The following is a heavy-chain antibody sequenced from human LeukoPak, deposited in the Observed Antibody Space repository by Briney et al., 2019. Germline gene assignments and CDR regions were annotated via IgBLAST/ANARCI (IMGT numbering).Heavy chain of an antibody. CDR2: ISSSSSYI. Sequence: GGSLRLSCAASGFTFSSYSMNWVRQAPGKGLDWDSSISSSSSYIYYADSVKGRFTISRDNAKNSLYLQMNSLRAEDTAVYYCARNRCSSTSCLMGAFDIWGQGTMVTVSS. D-gene: IGHD2-2*01. V-gene: IGHV3-21*01. CDR3: ARNRCSSTSCLMGAFDI. CDR1: GFTFSSYS. J-gene: IGHJ3*02.